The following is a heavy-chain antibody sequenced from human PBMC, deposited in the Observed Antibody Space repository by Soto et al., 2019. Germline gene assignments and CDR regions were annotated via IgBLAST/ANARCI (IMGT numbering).Heavy chain of an antibody. CDR1: GYTLTELS. V-gene: IGHV1-24*01. CDR3: ATVPYCSSTSCYIGWFDP. CDR2: FDPEDGET. Sequence: ASVKVSCKVSGYTLTELSMHWVRQAPGKGLEWMGGFDPEDGETIYAQKFQGRVTMTEDTSTDTAYMELSSLRSEDTAVYYCATVPYCSSTSCYIGWFDPWGQGTLVTVSS. J-gene: IGHJ5*02. D-gene: IGHD2-2*02.